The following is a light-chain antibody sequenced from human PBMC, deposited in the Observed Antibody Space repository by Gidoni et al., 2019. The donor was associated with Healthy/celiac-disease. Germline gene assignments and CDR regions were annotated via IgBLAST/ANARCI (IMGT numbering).Light chain of an antibody. J-gene: IGLJ2*01. V-gene: IGLV1-47*01. CDR3: AAWDDSLSGPVV. Sequence: SVLPQPPSASGTPAPRVTISCSGSSSNIGSNYVYWYQQLPGTAPKLLIYRNNQRPSGVPDRFSGSKSGTSASLAISGLRSEDEADYYCAAWDDSLSGPVVFGGGTKLTVL. CDR1: SSNIGSNY. CDR2: RNN.